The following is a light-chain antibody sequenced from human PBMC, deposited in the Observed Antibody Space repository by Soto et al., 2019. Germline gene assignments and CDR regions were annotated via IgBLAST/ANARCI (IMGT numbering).Light chain of an antibody. CDR1: SSDVGGYNY. CDR3: SSYTSSITYV. J-gene: IGLJ1*01. Sequence: QSVLTQPASVSGSPGQSITISCTGTSSDVGGYNYVSWYQQHPGKAPKVMIYEVSNRPSGVSNRFSGSKSGNTASLTISGLQAEDEADYYCSSYTSSITYVFGTGTNVTVL. CDR2: EVS. V-gene: IGLV2-14*01.